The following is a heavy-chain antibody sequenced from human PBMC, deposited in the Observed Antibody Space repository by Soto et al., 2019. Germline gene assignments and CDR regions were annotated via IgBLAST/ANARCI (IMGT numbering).Heavy chain of an antibody. D-gene: IGHD2-8*01. CDR3: AREGCTNGVCSQVYYYYGMDV. CDR2: INSDGSST. CDR1: GFTFSSYW. J-gene: IGHJ6*02. Sequence: GGSLRLSCAASGFTFSSYWMHWVRQAPGKGLVWVSRINSDGSSTRYADSVKGRFTISRDNAKNTLYLQMNSLRAEDTAVYYCAREGCTNGVCSQVYYYYGMDVWGQGTTVTVSS. V-gene: IGHV3-74*01.